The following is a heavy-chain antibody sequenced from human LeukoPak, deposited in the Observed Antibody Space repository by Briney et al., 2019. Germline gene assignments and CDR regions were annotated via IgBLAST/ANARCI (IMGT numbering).Heavy chain of an antibody. D-gene: IGHD6-13*01. J-gene: IGHJ6*02. CDR3: ARDPGSSSWYVGYYYYYGMDV. V-gene: IGHV1-18*01. CDR2: ISAYNGNT. CDR1: GYTFTSYG. Sequence: ASVKVSCKASGYTFTSYGISWVRQAPGQGLEWMGWISAYNGNTNYAQKLQGRVTMTTDTSTSTAYMELRSLRSDDTAVYYCARDPGSSSWYVGYYYYYGMDVWGQRTTVTVSS.